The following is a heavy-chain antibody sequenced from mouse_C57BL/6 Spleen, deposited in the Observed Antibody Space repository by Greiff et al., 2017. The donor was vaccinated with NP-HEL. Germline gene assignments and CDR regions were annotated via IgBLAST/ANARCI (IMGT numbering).Heavy chain of an antibody. J-gene: IGHJ4*01. D-gene: IGHD1-1*01. Sequence: DVQLVESGGGLVQPGGSLKLSCAASGFTFSDYYMYWVRQTPEKRLEWVAYISNGGGSTYYPDTVKGRFTISRDNAKNTLYLQMSRLKSEDTAMYYCARRRYYGSYAMDYWGQGTSVTVSS. V-gene: IGHV5-12*01. CDR1: GFTFSDYY. CDR3: ARRRYYGSYAMDY. CDR2: ISNGGGST.